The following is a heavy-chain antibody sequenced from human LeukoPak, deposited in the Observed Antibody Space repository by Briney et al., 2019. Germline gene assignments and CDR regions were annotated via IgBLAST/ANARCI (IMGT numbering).Heavy chain of an antibody. J-gene: IGHJ5*02. Sequence: GGSLRLSCAASGFSFLHYGMHWVRQASGKGLEWVGRIRSKADSYATAYAASVKGRFTISRDDSKNTAYLQMNGLKTEDTAVYYCTKGYCSGSSCYPQFDPWGQGTLVTVSS. V-gene: IGHV3-73*01. CDR1: GFSFLHYG. D-gene: IGHD2-2*01. CDR3: TKGYCSGSSCYPQFDP. CDR2: IRSKADSYAT.